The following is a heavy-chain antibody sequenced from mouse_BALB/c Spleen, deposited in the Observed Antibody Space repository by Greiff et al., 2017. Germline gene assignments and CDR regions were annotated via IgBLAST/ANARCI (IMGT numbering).Heavy chain of an antibody. CDR3: ARRDVAWFAY. CDR2: IYPGSGST. J-gene: IGHJ3*01. CDR1: GYTFTDYV. Sequence: VKLVESGPELVKPGASVKMSCKASGYTFTDYVISWVKQRTGQGLEWIGEIYPGSGSTYYNEKFKGKATLTADKSSNTAYMQLSSLTSEDSAVYFCARRDVAWFAYWGQGTLVTVSA. D-gene: IGHD3-3*01. V-gene: IGHV1-77*01.